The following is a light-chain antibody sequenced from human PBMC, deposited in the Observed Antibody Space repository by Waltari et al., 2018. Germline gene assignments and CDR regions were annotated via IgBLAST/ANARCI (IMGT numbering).Light chain of an antibody. V-gene: IGKV3-20*01. CDR3: QQYGTSLST. J-gene: IGKJ1*01. CDR2: GAS. Sequence: EIVLTQSPVPLSLSPGERATLPGRASQSVTNNYLAWYQQKRGRAPRALIYGASSRASGVPDRFSGSGSGTDFTLTISRLEPEDFAVYYCQQYGTSLSTFGQGTRVEIK. CDR1: QSVTNNY.